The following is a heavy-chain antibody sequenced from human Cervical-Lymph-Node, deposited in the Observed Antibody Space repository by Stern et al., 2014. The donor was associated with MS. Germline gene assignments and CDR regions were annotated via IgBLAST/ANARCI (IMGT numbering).Heavy chain of an antibody. D-gene: IGHD3-22*01. CDR2: LNPNSDDP. V-gene: IGHV1-2*06. J-gene: IGHJ4*02. Sequence: QVQLVQSGAKMKKPGASVKGSCKASGYDFTGFFIHWVRQVPGQGLEWLGRLNPNSDDPTYAQEFQDRVTLTRDTSISTAYLELSRLTSADTAVYYCAREATRIVVGIDYWGQGAQVTVSS. CDR3: AREATRIVVGIDY. CDR1: GYDFTGFF.